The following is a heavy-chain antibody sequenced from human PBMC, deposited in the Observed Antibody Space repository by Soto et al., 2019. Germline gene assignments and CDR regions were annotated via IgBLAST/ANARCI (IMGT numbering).Heavy chain of an antibody. CDR1: GASISRYY. D-gene: IGHD3-3*01. CDR2: IYYSGST. CDR3: AKTYYDFWSEEYYYYMDV. J-gene: IGHJ6*03. V-gene: IGHV4-59*01. Sequence: SETLSLTCTVSGASISRYYWSWIRQPPGKGLEWIGYIYYSGSTNYNPSLKNRVTISIDTSKNQFSLKLSSVTAADAAVYYCAKTYYDFWSEEYYYYMDVWGKGTTVTVSX.